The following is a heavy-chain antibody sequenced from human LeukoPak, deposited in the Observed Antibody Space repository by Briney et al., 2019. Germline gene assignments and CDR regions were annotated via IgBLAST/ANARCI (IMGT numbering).Heavy chain of an antibody. CDR1: GFTFSNAW. CDR2: IKSKTDGGTT. CDR3: TAGAGGTYRHFDY. J-gene: IGHJ4*02. Sequence: GRSLRLSCAASGFTFSNAWMSCVRQAPGKGLEWVGRIKSKTDGGTTDYAAPVKGRYTISRDDSKNTLYLQMNSLKTEDTAVYYCTAGAGGTYRHFDYWGQGTLVTVSS. D-gene: IGHD1-1*01. V-gene: IGHV3-15*01.